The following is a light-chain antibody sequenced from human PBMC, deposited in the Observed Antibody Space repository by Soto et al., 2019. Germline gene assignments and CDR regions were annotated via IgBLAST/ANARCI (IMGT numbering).Light chain of an antibody. J-gene: IGKJ5*01. CDR2: DAS. Sequence: EIVLTQSPATLSLSPGERATLSCRASQSISFYLTWYQHKPGQAPRLLIYDASNRATGIPARFSGSGYGTDFTLTISSLEHEDFEVYYCQQRSNWPTFGQGTRLEIK. CDR3: QQRSNWPT. CDR1: QSISFY. V-gene: IGKV3-11*01.